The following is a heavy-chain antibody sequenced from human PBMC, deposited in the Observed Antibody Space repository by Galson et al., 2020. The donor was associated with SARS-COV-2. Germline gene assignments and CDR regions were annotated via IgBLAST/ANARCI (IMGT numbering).Heavy chain of an antibody. CDR1: GFTFSSYG. CDR2: ISYDGSNK. CDR3: AKAQASGYFENWFDP. D-gene: IGHD3-22*01. J-gene: IGHJ5*02. V-gene: IGHV3-30*18. Sequence: GGSLRLSCAASGFTFSSYGMHWVRQAPGKGLEWVAVISYDGSNKYYADSVKGRFTISRDNSKNTLYLQMNSLRAEDTAVYYCAKAQASGYFENWFDPWGQGTLVTVSS.